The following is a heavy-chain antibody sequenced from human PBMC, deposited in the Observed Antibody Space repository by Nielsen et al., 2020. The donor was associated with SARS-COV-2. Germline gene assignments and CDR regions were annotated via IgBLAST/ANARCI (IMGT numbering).Heavy chain of an antibody. CDR1: GGSISSYY. CDR2: IYYSGST. D-gene: IGHD3-9*01. J-gene: IGHJ4*02. CDR3: ARWNAYDILTGYYDY. V-gene: IGHV4-59*13. Sequence: SETLSLTCTVSGGSISSYYWSWIRQPPGKGLEWIGYIYYSGSTNYNPSLKSRVTISVDTSKNQFSLKLSSVTAADTAVYYCARWNAYDILTGYYDYWGQGTLVTVSS.